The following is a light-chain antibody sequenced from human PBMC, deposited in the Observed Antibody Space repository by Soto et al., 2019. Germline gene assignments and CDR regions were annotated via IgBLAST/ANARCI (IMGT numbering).Light chain of an antibody. J-gene: IGLJ2*01. Sequence: QSALTQPASVSGSPGQSITISCTGTSRDVGGYNFVSWYQQHPGKAPKLMIYDVSNRPSGVSNRFSGSKSVNTASLTISGLQAEDEADYYCSSYTTTRKGVLFGGGTKVPVL. CDR1: SRDVGGYNF. CDR3: SSYTTTRKGVL. V-gene: IGLV2-14*03. CDR2: DVS.